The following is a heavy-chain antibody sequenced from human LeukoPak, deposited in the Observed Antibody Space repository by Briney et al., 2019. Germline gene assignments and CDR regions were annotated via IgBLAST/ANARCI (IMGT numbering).Heavy chain of an antibody. D-gene: IGHD5-24*01. CDR3: ARGVGNYSAI. CDR1: GYTFTSDD. V-gene: IGHV1-8*03. CDR2: INPNSGNT. J-gene: IGHJ3*02. Sequence: ASVKVSCKASGYTFTSDDINCGRQATGQGLEWMAWINPNSGNTDYAQKLRGRVTITRNTSISKAYMELSRLRSEDTAVYYCARGVGNYSAIWGQGTMVTVSS.